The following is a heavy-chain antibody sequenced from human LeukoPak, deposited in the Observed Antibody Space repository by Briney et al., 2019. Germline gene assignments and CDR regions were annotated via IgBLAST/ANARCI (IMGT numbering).Heavy chain of an antibody. CDR2: IYSGGST. V-gene: IGHV3-66*02. CDR1: GFTVSSNY. J-gene: IGHJ4*02. D-gene: IGHD3-3*02. CDR3: ARDSAFLEWSYFDY. Sequence: GGSLRLSCAASGFTVSSNYMSWVRQAPGKGLEWVSVIYSGGSTYYADSVKGRFTIPRDNSKNTLYLQMNSLRAEDTAVYYCARDSAFLEWSYFDYWGQGTLVTVSS.